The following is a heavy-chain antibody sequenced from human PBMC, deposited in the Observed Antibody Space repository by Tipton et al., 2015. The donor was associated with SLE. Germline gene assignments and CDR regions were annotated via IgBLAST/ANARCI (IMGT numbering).Heavy chain of an antibody. Sequence: RSLRLSCTASGFIFYDYGMTWVRQAPGKGLEWVGLIRSNAYGGTGEYAASVKGRFSITRDDSKGVVYLQMNRLKTEDTAVYFCARDRGIQYFYMDVWGKGATVTVAS. V-gene: IGHV3-49*04. J-gene: IGHJ6*03. CDR3: ARDRGIQYFYMDV. CDR1: GFIFYDYG. CDR2: IRSNAYGGTG.